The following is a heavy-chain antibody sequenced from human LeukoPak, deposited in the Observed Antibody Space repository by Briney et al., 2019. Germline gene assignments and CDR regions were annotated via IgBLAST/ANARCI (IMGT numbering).Heavy chain of an antibody. V-gene: IGHV3-53*01. CDR3: ARVGDHFHWYLDL. Sequence: GGSLTLSCAASGFIFSLNYMNWVRQAPGKGLEWVSILYSGSDTYYSDSVKGRFTISRDSSKNMLFLHMNSLRAEDTAVYYCARVGDHFHWYLDLWGRGTLVTVSS. CDR1: GFIFSLNY. D-gene: IGHD3-3*02. CDR2: LYSGSDT. J-gene: IGHJ2*01.